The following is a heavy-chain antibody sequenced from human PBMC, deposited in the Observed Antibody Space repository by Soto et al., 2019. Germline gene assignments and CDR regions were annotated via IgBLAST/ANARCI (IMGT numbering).Heavy chain of an antibody. CDR1: GFTFSTYW. CDR3: AHRRWAFDY. Sequence: GGSLRLSCAASGFTFSTYWMSWVRQAPGKGLEWVANIEQEGNEVYFEDSVKSRLTITKDTSKNQVVLTMTNMDPVDTATYYCAHRRWAFDYWGQGTLVTVSS. D-gene: IGHD4-17*01. J-gene: IGHJ4*02. CDR2: IEQEGNEV. V-gene: IGHV3-7*03.